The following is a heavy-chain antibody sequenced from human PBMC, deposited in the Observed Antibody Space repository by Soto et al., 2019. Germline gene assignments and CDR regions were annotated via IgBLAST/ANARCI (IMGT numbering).Heavy chain of an antibody. CDR2: INPDGSST. V-gene: IGHV3-74*01. Sequence: EVQLVESGGGLVQPGGSLRISCAASGFTFSTYWMNWVRQAPGKGLVWVARINPDGSSTDYADSVEGRFTISRDNAKNKLYLQMNSLRAEDTAVYYCARSNWFDPWGQGTLVTVSS. CDR3: ARSNWFDP. CDR1: GFTFSTYW. J-gene: IGHJ5*02.